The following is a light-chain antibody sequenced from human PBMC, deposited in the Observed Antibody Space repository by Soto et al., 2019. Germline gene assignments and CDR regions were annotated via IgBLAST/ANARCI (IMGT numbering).Light chain of an antibody. CDR3: QQYGNSPYT. CDR2: GAS. V-gene: IGKV3-20*01. CDR1: QSVSSNY. Sequence: EIVLTQSPGTLSLSPGERAALSCRASQSVSSNYLAWYQQKPGQAHRLPIYGASSRDTGIPDRFSGSGSGTDFTLTISRLEPEDCAVYYYQQYGNSPYTFGQGTKLEIK. J-gene: IGKJ2*01.